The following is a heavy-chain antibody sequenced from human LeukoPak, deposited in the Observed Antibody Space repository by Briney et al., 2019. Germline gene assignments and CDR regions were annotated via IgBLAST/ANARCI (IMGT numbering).Heavy chain of an antibody. CDR3: AKMGLRRWFDP. CDR1: GFSFSSYW. CDR2: ISGSGGST. D-gene: IGHD4-17*01. V-gene: IGHV3-23*01. Sequence: GGSLRLSCAASGFSFSSYWMSWVRQAPGKGLEWVSAISGSGGSTYYADSVKGRFTISRDNSKNTLYLQMSSLRAEDTAVYYCAKMGLRRWFDPWGQGTLVTVSS. J-gene: IGHJ5*02.